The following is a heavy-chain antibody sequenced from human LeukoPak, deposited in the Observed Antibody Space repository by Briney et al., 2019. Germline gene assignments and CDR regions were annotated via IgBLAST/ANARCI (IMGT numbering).Heavy chain of an antibody. Sequence: PSETLSLTCTVSGGSISSYYWSWIRQPPGKGLEWIGYIYYSGSTNYNPSLKSRVTISVDTSKNQFSLKLSSVTAADTAVYYCARHGGRYCSSTSCPVDYWGQGTLVTVSS. V-gene: IGHV4-59*08. J-gene: IGHJ4*02. CDR2: IYYSGST. D-gene: IGHD2-2*01. CDR3: ARHGGRYCSSTSCPVDY. CDR1: GGSISSYY.